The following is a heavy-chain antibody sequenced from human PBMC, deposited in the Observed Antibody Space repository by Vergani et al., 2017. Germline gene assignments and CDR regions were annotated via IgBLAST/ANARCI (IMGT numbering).Heavy chain of an antibody. V-gene: IGHV3-66*02. Sequence: EVQLVESGGGLVQPGGSLRLSCAASGFTVSYNYMSWVRQAPGKGLEWVSVIYSGGSTYYADSVKGRFTISRDNSRNTLYLQMNSLRGEDTAVYYCARDTGLDVWAKGPRSPSPQ. J-gene: IGHJ6*04. CDR1: GFTVSYNY. D-gene: IGHD1-14*01. CDR2: IYSGGST. CDR3: ARDTGLDV.